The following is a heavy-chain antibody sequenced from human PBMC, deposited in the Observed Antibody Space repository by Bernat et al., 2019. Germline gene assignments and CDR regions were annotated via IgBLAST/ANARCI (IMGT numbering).Heavy chain of an antibody. V-gene: IGHV1-18*04. Sequence: SGYTFTSYGISWVRQAPGQGLEWMGWISAYNGNTNYAQKLQGRVTMTTDTSTRTAYMELRRLRSDDTAVYYCARVSLTLAVAGTDYWGQGTLV. CDR3: ARVSLTLAVAGTDY. J-gene: IGHJ4*02. D-gene: IGHD6-19*01. CDR2: ISAYNGNT. CDR1: GYTFTSYG.